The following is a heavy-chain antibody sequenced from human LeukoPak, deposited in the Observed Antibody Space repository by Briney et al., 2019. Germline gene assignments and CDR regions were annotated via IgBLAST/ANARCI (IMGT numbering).Heavy chain of an antibody. CDR1: VFTFSSYW. CDR3: ATTGGYSHYYYYPYMDV. J-gene: IGHJ6*03. Sequence: GGSLRLSCAASVFTFSSYWMLRVPQAPGKGLVWVSRINSDGSSTIYADSVKGRLTISRDNAKNTLYLQMNSLRAEDTAVYHCATTGGYSHYYYYPYMDVWGKGTTVTVSS. V-gene: IGHV3-74*01. CDR2: INSDGSST. D-gene: IGHD5-18*01.